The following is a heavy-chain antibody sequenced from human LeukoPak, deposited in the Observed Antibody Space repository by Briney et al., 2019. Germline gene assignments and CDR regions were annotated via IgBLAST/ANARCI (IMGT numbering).Heavy chain of an antibody. V-gene: IGHV1-8*01. D-gene: IGHD2-2*01. Sequence: GASVKVSCKASGYTFTSYDINWVRQATGQGLEWMGWMNPNSGNTGYAQKFQGRVTMTRNTSISTAYMELSSLRSEDTAVYYCARAVRDIVVVPAAELDYWGQGTLVTVSS. CDR3: ARAVRDIVVVPAAELDY. J-gene: IGHJ4*02. CDR1: GYTFTSYD. CDR2: MNPNSGNT.